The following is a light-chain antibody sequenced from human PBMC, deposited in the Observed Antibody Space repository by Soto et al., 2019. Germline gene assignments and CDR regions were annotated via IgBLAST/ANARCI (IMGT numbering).Light chain of an antibody. CDR1: SSDVGGYNY. J-gene: IGLJ2*01. CDR3: SSYTSSSTVV. Sequence: QSAPTQPASVSGSPGQSITISCTGTSSDVGGYNYVSWYQQHPGNAPKLMIYDVSNRPSGVSNRFSGSKSGNTASLTISGLQAEDEADYHCSSYTSSSTVVFGGGTKLTVL. CDR2: DVS. V-gene: IGLV2-14*01.